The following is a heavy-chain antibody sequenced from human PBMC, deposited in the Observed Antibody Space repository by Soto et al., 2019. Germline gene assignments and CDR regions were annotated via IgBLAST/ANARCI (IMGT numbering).Heavy chain of an antibody. CDR2: ISYDGSNK. Sequence: PGGSLRLSCAASGFTFSSYAMLWVRQAPGKGLEWVAVISYDGSNKYYADSVKGRFTISRDNSKNTLYLQMNSLRAEDTAVYYCAREGAPYDSSAAGYWGQGTLVTVS. D-gene: IGHD3-22*01. CDR3: AREGAPYDSSAAGY. V-gene: IGHV3-30-3*01. CDR1: GFTFSSYA. J-gene: IGHJ4*02.